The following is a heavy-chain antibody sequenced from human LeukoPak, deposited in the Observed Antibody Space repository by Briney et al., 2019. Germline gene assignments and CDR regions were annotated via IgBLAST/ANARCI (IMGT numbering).Heavy chain of an antibody. J-gene: IGHJ4*02. CDR2: IYYSGST. D-gene: IGHD6-6*01. CDR3: ARVDSSGYFDY. V-gene: IGHV4-59*01. Sequence: PSETLSLTCTVSGGSISSYYLSWIRQPPGKGLEWIGYIYYSGSTNYNPSLKSRVTISVDTSKNQFSLKLSSVTAADTAVYYCARVDSSGYFDYWGQGTLVTVSS. CDR1: GGSISSYY.